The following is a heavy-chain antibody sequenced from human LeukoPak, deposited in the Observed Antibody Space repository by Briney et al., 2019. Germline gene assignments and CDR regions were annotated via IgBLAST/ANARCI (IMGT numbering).Heavy chain of an antibody. V-gene: IGHV4-30-2*05. CDR3: AREGGGYSSSWPFDY. D-gene: IGHD6-13*01. J-gene: IGHJ4*02. CDR1: GGSISSGGYY. CDR2: IYHSGST. Sequence: SETLSLTCTVSGGSISSGGYYWSWIRQPPGKGLEWIGYIYHSGSTYYNPSLKSRVTISVDTSKNQFSLKLSSVTAADTAVYYCAREGGGYSSSWPFDYWGQGTLVTVSS.